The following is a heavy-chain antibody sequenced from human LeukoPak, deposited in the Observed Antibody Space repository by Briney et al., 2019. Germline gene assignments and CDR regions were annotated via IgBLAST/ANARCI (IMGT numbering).Heavy chain of an antibody. Sequence: ASVKVSCKPSGYTFSNYGITWVRQAPGQGLEWMGWISTYYGNTNYAQKFQGRVTMTRDTSISTAYMELSRLRSDDTAVYYCARGRPIVGAKGGKDYFDYWGQGTLVTVSS. CDR1: GYTFSNYG. CDR3: ARGRPIVGAKGGKDYFDY. CDR2: ISTYYGNT. V-gene: IGHV1-18*01. D-gene: IGHD1-26*01. J-gene: IGHJ4*02.